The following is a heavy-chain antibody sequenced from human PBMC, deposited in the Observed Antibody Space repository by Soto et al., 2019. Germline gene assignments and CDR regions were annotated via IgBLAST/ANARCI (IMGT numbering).Heavy chain of an antibody. CDR3: ARGIIVGGWYPYYFDY. CDR1: GYTFITYA. D-gene: IGHD6-19*01. CDR2: INAGNGNT. J-gene: IGHJ4*02. Sequence: ASVKVSCKASGYTFITYAMHWVRQAPGQRLEWMGWINAGNGNTKYSQKFQGRVSITRDTSASTAYMELSSLRSEDMAVHYCARGIIVGGWYPYYFDYWGQGTLVTVSS. V-gene: IGHV1-3*01.